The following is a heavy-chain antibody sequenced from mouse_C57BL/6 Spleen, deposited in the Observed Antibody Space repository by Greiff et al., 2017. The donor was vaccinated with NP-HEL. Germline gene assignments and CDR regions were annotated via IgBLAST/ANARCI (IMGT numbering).Heavy chain of an antibody. D-gene: IGHD1-3*01. J-gene: IGHJ2*01. CDR1: GFTFSSYA. CDR3: TRDGSGNSFDY. CDR2: ISSGGDYI. Sequence: EVKLQESGEGLVKPGGSLKLSCAASGFTFSSYAMSWVRQTPEKRLEWVAYISSGGDYIYYADTVKGRFTISRDNARNTLYLQMSSLKSEDTAMYYCTRDGSGNSFDYWGQGTTLTVSS. V-gene: IGHV5-9-1*02.